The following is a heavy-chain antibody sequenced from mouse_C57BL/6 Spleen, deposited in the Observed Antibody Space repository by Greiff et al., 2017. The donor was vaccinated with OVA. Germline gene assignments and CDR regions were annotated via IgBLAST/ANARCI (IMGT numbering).Heavy chain of an antibody. Sequence: EVMLVESGGGLVQPGGSLSLSCAASGFTFTDYYMSWVRQPPGKALEWLGFIRNKANGYTTEYSASVKGRFTISRDNSQSILYLQMNALRAEDSATYYCARSSPCGYEGWFAYWGQGTLVTVSA. CDR1: GFTFTDYY. J-gene: IGHJ3*01. D-gene: IGHD2-2*01. CDR2: IRNKANGYTT. V-gene: IGHV7-3*01. CDR3: ARSSPCGYEGWFAY.